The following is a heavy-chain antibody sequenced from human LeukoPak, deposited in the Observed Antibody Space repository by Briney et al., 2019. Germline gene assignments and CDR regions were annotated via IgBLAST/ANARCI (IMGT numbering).Heavy chain of an antibody. Sequence: PSGTLSLTCTVSGGSISSYYWSWIRQPPGKGLEWIGHIYYSGSTNYNPSLKSRVTISVDTSKNQFSLKLSSVTAADTAVYYCASQRWLQFAFDYWGQGTLVTVSS. V-gene: IGHV4-59*01. J-gene: IGHJ4*02. D-gene: IGHD5-24*01. CDR1: GGSISSYY. CDR2: IYYSGST. CDR3: ASQRWLQFAFDY.